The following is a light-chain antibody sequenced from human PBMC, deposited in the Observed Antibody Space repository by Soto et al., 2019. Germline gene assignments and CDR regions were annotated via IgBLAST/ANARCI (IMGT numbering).Light chain of an antibody. CDR1: PSISSS. CDR2: AAS. CDR3: DQSYGTPPS. V-gene: IGKV1-39*01. Sequence: DIQMTQSPSSLSASVGDRVTIPCRASPSISSSLNWYQQKPGKAPKLLIHAASRLQSGVPSRFSGSGGGTDVTLAISSVQPGDFATYWCDQSYGTPPSCGQGTELEIK. J-gene: IGKJ2*01.